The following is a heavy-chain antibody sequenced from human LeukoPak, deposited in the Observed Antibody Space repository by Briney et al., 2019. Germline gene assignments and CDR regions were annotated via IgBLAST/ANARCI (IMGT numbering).Heavy chain of an antibody. V-gene: IGHV4-31*11. CDR1: GDSISRGGFY. CDR3: ARRTLAARPDEDWFDP. CDR2: IYSSGGS. J-gene: IGHJ5*02. Sequence: SQTLSLTCALSGDSISRGGFYCGWSRQLPRNGLEWSVYIYSSGGSYYTPSLKSRITISVDTSKNQFSLKLSSVTAADTAVYYCARRTLAARPDEDWFDPWGQGTLVAVSS. D-gene: IGHD6-6*01.